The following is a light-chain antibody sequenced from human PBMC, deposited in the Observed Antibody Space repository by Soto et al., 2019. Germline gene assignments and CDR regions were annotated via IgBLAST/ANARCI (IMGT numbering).Light chain of an antibody. CDR3: QVWDTSTFHPI. CDR2: YDR. CDR1: NIGTKS. Sequence: SYVLTQSPSVSVAPGRTARVACEGNNIGTKSVHWYQQRPGQAPVVDVYYDRDRPSGTPERFSGSNSGNTATLTISSVEAGDEDDYYCQVWDTSTFHPIFGGGTKLTVL. V-gene: IGLV3-21*04. J-gene: IGLJ2*01.